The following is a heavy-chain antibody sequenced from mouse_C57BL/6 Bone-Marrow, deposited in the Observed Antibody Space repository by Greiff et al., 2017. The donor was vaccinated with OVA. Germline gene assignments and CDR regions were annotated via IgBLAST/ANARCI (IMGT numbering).Heavy chain of an antibody. CDR1: GYTFTSYW. D-gene: IGHD1-1*01. CDR3: APYYEFAY. CDR2: IHPNSGST. V-gene: IGHV1-64*01. Sequence: QVHVKQPGAELVKPGASVKLSCKASGYTFTSYWMHWVKQRPGQGLEWIGMIHPNSGSTNYNEKFKSKATLTVDKSSSTAYMQLSSLTSEDSAVYYCAPYYEFAYWGQGTLVTVSA. J-gene: IGHJ3*01.